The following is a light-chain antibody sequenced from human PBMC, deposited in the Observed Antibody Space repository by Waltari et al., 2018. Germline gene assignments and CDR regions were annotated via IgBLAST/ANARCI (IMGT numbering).Light chain of an antibody. V-gene: IGLV8-61*01. J-gene: IGLJ3*02. Sequence: QTVVTQAPSFSVSPGGTVTLTCGLSSGSVSTSYYPSWYQQTPGQAPRTLIYSTNTRSSGVPDRFSGPILGNKAALTITGAQADDESDYYCVLYMGSGISVFGGGTKLTVL. CDR2: STN. CDR1: SGSVSTSYY. CDR3: VLYMGSGISV.